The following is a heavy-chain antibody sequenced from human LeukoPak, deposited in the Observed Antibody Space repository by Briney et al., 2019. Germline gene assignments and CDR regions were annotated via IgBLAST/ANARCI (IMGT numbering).Heavy chain of an antibody. J-gene: IGHJ6*02. D-gene: IGHD3-10*01. Sequence: ASVKVSCKASGYTFTSYYMHWVRQAPGQGLEWMGIINPSGGSTSYAQKFQGRVTMTRDTSTSTVYMELSSLRSEDTAVYYCARDGPLGWFGELFRAYSGMDVWGQGTTVTVSS. CDR3: ARDGPLGWFGELFRAYSGMDV. CDR2: INPSGGST. V-gene: IGHV1-46*01. CDR1: GYTFTSYY.